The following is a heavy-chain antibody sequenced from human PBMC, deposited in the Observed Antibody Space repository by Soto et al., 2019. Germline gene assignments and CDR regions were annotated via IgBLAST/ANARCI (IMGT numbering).Heavy chain of an antibody. D-gene: IGHD4-17*01. CDR1: GFTFSSYA. J-gene: IGHJ6*02. Sequence: GGSLRLSCAASGFTFSSYAMSWVRQAPGKGLEWVSAISGSGGSTYYADSVKGRFTISRDNSKNTLYLQMNSLRAEDTAVYYCAKCTVTTSHYYYGMDVWGQGTTVTVSS. CDR2: ISGSGGST. V-gene: IGHV3-23*01. CDR3: AKCTVTTSHYYYGMDV.